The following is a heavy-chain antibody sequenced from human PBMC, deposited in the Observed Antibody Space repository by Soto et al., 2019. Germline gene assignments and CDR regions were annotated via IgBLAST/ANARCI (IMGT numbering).Heavy chain of an antibody. CDR2: IYHSGST. J-gene: IGHJ4*02. CDR1: GGSISSSNW. D-gene: IGHD3-10*01. V-gene: IGHV4-4*02. Sequence: PSETLSLTCAVSGGSISSSNWWSWVRQPPGKGLEWIGEIYHSGSTNYNPSLKSRVTISVDKSKNQFSLKLSSVTAADTAVYYCARLYGSGRNFHKPIDYWGQGTLVTVSS. CDR3: ARLYGSGRNFHKPIDY.